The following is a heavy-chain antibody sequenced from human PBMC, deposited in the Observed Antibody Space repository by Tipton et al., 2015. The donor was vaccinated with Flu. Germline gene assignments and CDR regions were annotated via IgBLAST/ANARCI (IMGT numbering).Heavy chain of an antibody. V-gene: IGHV4-59*02. CDR1: GASVTSDY. CDR2: IFHSGIT. D-gene: IGHD1-26*01. J-gene: IGHJ6*02. CDR3: ARQVGNLRRGASFFDNGMDV. Sequence: TLSLTCNVSGASVTSDYWNWIRQTPGKGLEWVGNIFHSGITKYSPSLKSRVTISLDESKNQLSLRITALTAADTAVYYCARQVGNLRRGASFFDNGMDVWGQGAAVTVSS.